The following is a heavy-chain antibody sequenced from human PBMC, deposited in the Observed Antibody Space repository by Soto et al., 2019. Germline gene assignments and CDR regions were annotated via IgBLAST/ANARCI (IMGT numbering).Heavy chain of an antibody. CDR1: GGSFSGYY. D-gene: IGHD6-19*01. J-gene: IGHJ4*02. CDR3: ARGWQWLVKNFDY. V-gene: IGHV4-34*01. CDR2: INHSGST. Sequence: SETLSLTCAVYGGSFSGYYWSWIRQPPGKGLEWIGEINHSGSTNYNPSLKSRVTISVDTSKNQFSLKLSSVTAADTAVYYCARGWQWLVKNFDYWGQGTLVTVSS.